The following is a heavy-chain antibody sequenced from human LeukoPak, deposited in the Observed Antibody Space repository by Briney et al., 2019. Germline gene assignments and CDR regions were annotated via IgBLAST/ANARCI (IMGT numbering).Heavy chain of an antibody. CDR2: IYYSGST. Sequence: PSETLSLTCTVSGGSISSYYWSWIQQPPGKGLEWIGYIYYSGSTNYNPSLKSRVTISVDTSKNQFSLKLSSVTAADTAVYYCATKGQAPRSPFDYWGQGTLVTVSS. J-gene: IGHJ4*02. CDR3: ATKGQAPRSPFDY. V-gene: IGHV4-59*12. CDR1: GGSISSYY. D-gene: IGHD1-14*01.